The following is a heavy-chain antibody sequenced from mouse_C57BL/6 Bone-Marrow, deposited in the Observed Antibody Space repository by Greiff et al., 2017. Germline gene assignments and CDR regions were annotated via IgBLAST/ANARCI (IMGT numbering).Heavy chain of an antibody. Sequence: EVQGVESGGGLVKPGGSLKLSCAASGFTFSSYAMSWVRQTPENRLEWVATISDGGSYTYYPNNVKGRFTITTANAKNNLYLKMSHLKSEDTALYYCARNSDGGDYWGQGTTLTVSS. CDR3: ARNSDGGDY. D-gene: IGHD2-3*01. CDR1: GFTFSSYA. J-gene: IGHJ2*01. V-gene: IGHV5-4*01. CDR2: ISDGGSYT.